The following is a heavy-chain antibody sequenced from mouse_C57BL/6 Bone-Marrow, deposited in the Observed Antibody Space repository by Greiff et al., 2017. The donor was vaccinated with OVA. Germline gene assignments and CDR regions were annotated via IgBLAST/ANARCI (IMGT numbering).Heavy chain of an antibody. CDR2: IDPENGDT. D-gene: IGHD2-3*01. CDR3: TTVYDGYYNYYAMDY. V-gene: IGHV14-4*01. CDR1: GFNIKDDY. Sequence: EVQLQQSGAELVRPGASVKLSCTASGFNIKDDYMHWVKQRPEQGLAWIGWIDPENGDTEYASKFQGKATITADTSSNTAYLQLSSLTSEDTAVYYCTTVYDGYYNYYAMDYWGQGTSVTVSS. J-gene: IGHJ4*01.